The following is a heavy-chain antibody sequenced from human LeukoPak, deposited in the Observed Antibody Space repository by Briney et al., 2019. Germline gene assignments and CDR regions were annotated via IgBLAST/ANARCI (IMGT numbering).Heavy chain of an antibody. Sequence: DPSETLSLTCTVSGGSISSGGYYWSWIRQPPGKGLEWIGYIYHSGSTYYNPSLKSRVTMSIDTSKNHFSLKLTSVTAADTATYYCARETSLAGFASGLGFNYWGQGILVTVSS. CDR1: GGSISSGGYY. D-gene: IGHD6-19*01. J-gene: IGHJ4*02. V-gene: IGHV4-61*03. CDR2: IYHSGST. CDR3: ARETSLAGFASGLGFNY.